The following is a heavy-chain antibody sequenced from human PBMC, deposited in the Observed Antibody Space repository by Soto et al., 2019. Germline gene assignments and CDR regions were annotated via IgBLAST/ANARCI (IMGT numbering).Heavy chain of an antibody. CDR2: TSAKNDNT. CDR3: AKNMAHGDSDEY. J-gene: IGHJ4*02. V-gene: IGHV1-18*01. CDR1: GYTFTSYG. D-gene: IGHD4-17*01. Sequence: ASVKVSCKASGYTFTSYGITWVRQAPGQGLEWMGWTSAKNDNTKYAQKFQDRVTLTTDTSTTTAYMELRSLRSDDTAMYYCAKNMAHGDSDEYWGQGTRVTVSS.